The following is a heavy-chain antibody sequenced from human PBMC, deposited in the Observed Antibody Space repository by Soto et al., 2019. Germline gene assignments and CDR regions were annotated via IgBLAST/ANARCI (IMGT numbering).Heavy chain of an antibody. J-gene: IGHJ4*02. D-gene: IGHD5-12*01. CDR3: ARDVGYDYVN. Sequence: VQLVESGGGVVQPGRSLRLSCAASGFTFSSYGMHWVRQAPGKGLEWVATIKRDGSEKYYVDSVKGRFTISRDNAENSLYLQMNSLSAEDTAVYFCARDVGYDYVNWGQLTLVTVSS. V-gene: IGHV3-7*01. CDR2: IKRDGSEK. CDR1: GFTFSSYG.